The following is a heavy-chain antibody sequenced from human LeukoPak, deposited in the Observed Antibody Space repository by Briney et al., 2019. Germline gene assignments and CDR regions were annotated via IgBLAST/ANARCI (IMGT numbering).Heavy chain of an antibody. CDR3: ARERGPRRGYYMDV. V-gene: IGHV3-30-3*01. CDR2: ISYDGSNK. D-gene: IGHD3-10*01. CDR1: GFTFSSYA. J-gene: IGHJ6*03. Sequence: GRSLRLSCAASGFTFSSYAMHWVRQAPGKGLERVAVISYDGSNKYYADSVKGRFTISRDNSKNTLYLQMNSLRAEDTAVYYCARERGPRRGYYMDVWGKGTTVTVSS.